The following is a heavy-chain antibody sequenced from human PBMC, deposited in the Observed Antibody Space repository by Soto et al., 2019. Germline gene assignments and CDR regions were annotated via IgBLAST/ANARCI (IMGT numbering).Heavy chain of an antibody. J-gene: IGHJ6*02. CDR1: GASMNSNTYY. CDR3: ARVAHLGEAARPAHYYYYGMDV. Sequence: SETRSLSCTVCGASMNSNTYYWAWIRRPPGKGLECIGSIYYDGSTYYNPSLKSRVTISVDKSKNQFSLKLSSVTAADTAVYYCARVAHLGEAARPAHYYYYGMDVWGQGTTVTVSS. V-gene: IGHV4-39*07. D-gene: IGHD6-6*01. CDR2: IYYDGST.